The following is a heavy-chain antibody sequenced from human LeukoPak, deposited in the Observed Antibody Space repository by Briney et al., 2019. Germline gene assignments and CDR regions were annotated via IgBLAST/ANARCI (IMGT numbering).Heavy chain of an antibody. J-gene: IGHJ4*02. D-gene: IGHD6-6*01. CDR1: GGSISSYY. Sequence: VKPSETLSLTCTVSGGSISSYYWSWIRQPPGKGLEWIGYIYYSGSSNYNPSLKSRVTISVDTSKNQFSLKLSSVTAADTAVYYCARVDGSSPFDYWGQGTLVTVSS. CDR3: ARVDGSSPFDY. V-gene: IGHV4-59*08. CDR2: IYYSGSS.